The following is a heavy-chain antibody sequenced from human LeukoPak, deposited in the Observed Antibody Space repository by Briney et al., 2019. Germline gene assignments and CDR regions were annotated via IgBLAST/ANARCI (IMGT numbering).Heavy chain of an antibody. CDR2: ISPYNGNT. Sequence: VASVKVSCKASGYDFTSVGITWVRRAPGQGLEWMGWISPYNGNTRYAQKFQGRVAMTTDTSTTTAYMELRSLRFNDTAVYYCARAGPGSGWYFDYWGQGTLVTVSS. J-gene: IGHJ4*02. CDR3: ARAGPGSGWYFDY. V-gene: IGHV1-18*01. D-gene: IGHD6-19*01. CDR1: GYDFTSVG.